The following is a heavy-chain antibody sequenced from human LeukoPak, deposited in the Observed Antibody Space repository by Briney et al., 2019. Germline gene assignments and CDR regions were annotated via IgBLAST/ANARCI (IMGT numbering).Heavy chain of an antibody. CDR3: ARGGDGYNFDAFDI. D-gene: IGHD5-24*01. J-gene: IGHJ3*02. Sequence: SETLSLTCTVSGGSISSGGYYWSWIRRHPGKGLEWIGYIYYSGSTYYNPSLKSRVTISVDTSKNQFSLKLNSVTAADTAVYYCARGGDGYNFDAFDIWGQGTMVTVSS. CDR2: IYYSGST. CDR1: GGSISSGGYY. V-gene: IGHV4-31*03.